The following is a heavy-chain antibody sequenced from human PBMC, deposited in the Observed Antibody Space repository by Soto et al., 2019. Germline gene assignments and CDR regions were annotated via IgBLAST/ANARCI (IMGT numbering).Heavy chain of an antibody. CDR1: GGSVSSGSYY. CDR3: AREGNYGPYYYYGMDV. CDR2: IYYSGST. J-gene: IGHJ6*02. D-gene: IGHD3-10*01. V-gene: IGHV4-61*01. Sequence: PSETLSLTCTVSGGSVSSGSYYWSWIRHPPGKGLEWIGYIYYSGSTNYNPPLKSRVTISVDTSKNQFSLKLISVTAADTAVYYCAREGNYGPYYYYGMDVWGQGTTVTVSS.